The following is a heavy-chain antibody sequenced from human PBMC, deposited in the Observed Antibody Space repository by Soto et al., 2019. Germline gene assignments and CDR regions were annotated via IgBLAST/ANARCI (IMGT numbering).Heavy chain of an antibody. V-gene: IGHV4-4*02. D-gene: IGHD2-15*01. CDR3: ARVVGNDAFDI. CDR1: GGSISSSNW. CDR2: VYHSGST. J-gene: IGHJ3*02. Sequence: QVQLQESGPGLVKPSGTLSLTCAVSGGSISSSNWWSWVRQPPGKGLEWIGEVYHSGSTNYNPSLKSQVTISVNKPNTQCSLKLSSVTAADTAVYYCARVVGNDAFDIWGQVTLVTVSS.